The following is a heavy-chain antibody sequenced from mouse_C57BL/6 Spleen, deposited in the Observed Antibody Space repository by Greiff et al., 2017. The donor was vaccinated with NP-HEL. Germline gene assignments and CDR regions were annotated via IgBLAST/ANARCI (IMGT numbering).Heavy chain of an antibody. CDR3: ASGGYYGSRGQNGMDY. Sequence: QVQLQQPGAELVKPGASVKLSCKASGYTFTSYWMQWVKQRPGQGLEWIGEIDPSDSYTNYNQKFKGKATLTVDTSSSTAYMQLSSLTSEDSAVYYCASGGYYGSRGQNGMDYWGQGTSVTVSS. J-gene: IGHJ4*01. CDR2: IDPSDSYT. D-gene: IGHD1-1*01. V-gene: IGHV1-50*01. CDR1: GYTFTSYW.